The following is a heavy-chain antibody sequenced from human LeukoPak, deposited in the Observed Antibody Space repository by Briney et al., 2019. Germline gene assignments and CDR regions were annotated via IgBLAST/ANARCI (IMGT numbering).Heavy chain of an antibody. D-gene: IGHD5-24*01. V-gene: IGHV4-4*09. CDR3: ASCRDGYNDAFDI. CDR2: IYTSGST. J-gene: IGHJ3*02. Sequence: SETLSLTCTVSGGSISSYYWSWIRQPPGKGLEWIGYIYTSGSTNYNPSLKSRVTISVDTSKSQFSLKLSSVTAADTAVYYCASCRDGYNDAFDIWGQGTMVTVSS. CDR1: GGSISSYY.